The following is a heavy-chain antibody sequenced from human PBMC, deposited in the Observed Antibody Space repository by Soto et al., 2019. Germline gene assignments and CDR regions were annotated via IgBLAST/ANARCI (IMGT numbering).Heavy chain of an antibody. CDR1: GGSISSGGYY. V-gene: IGHV4-31*03. CDR3: ARSVFP. Sequence: QVQLQESGPGLVKPSQTLSLTCTVSGGSISSGGYYWSWIRQHPGKGLEWIGYIYYSKSTYYNPSRKSRVTLSLDTSKTQSSLKLPSVTAAATAVYYCARSVFPWGQGPLVTVSS. J-gene: IGHJ5*02. CDR2: IYYSKST.